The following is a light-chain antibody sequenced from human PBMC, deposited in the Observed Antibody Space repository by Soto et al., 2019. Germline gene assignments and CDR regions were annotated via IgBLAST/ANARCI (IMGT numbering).Light chain of an antibody. CDR1: SSNIGSNY. CDR2: RAS. CDR3: AAWDDTLNGLV. V-gene: IGLV1-47*01. J-gene: IGLJ2*01. Sequence: QSALTQPPSASGTPGQRVTISCSGSSSNIGSNYVYWYQQVPGTAPRLLMYRASQRPSGVPDQFSGSKSGTSASLAISGLRSEDEADYYCAAWDDTLNGLVFGGGTKLTVL.